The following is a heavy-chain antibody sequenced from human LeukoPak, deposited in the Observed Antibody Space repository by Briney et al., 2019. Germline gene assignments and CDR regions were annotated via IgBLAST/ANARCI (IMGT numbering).Heavy chain of an antibody. CDR1: GFTVSSNY. D-gene: IGHD3-3*01. V-gene: IGHV3-53*01. J-gene: IGHJ4*02. Sequence: GGSLRLSCAASGFTVSSNYMSWVRQAPGKGLEWVSVIYSGGSTYYADSVKGRFTISRDNSKNTLYLQMNSLRAEDTAVYYCATDEMRLTIFGVVIGSLGYWGQGTLVTVSS. CDR2: IYSGGST. CDR3: ATDEMRLTIFGVVIGSLGY.